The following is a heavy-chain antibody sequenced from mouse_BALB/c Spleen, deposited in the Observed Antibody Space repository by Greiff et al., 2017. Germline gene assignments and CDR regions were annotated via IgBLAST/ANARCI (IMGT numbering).Heavy chain of an antibody. CDR3: ARESVSGTGFDY. D-gene: IGHD4-1*01. Sequence: EVKLMESGGGLVKPGGSLKLSCAASGFTFSDYYMYWVRQTPEKRLEWVATISDGGSYTYYPDSVKGRFTISRDNAKNNLYLQMSSLKSEDTAMYYCARESVSGTGFDYWGQGTTLTVSS. CDR1: GFTFSDYY. CDR2: ISDGGSYT. V-gene: IGHV5-4*02. J-gene: IGHJ2*01.